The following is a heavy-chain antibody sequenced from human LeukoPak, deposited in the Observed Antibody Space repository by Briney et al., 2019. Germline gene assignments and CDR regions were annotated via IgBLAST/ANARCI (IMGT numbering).Heavy chain of an antibody. CDR3: ARGEKSYAY. J-gene: IGHJ4*02. D-gene: IGHD2-2*01. CDR1: GYIFRNYA. V-gene: IGHV1-18*01. CDR2: INPFNADA. Sequence: ASVEVSCKTSGYIFRNYAISWVRQAPGQGPEWVGWINPFNADAKYAQKFQGRVTMTTDTSTSTAYLELRSLRYDDTAVYYCARGEKSYAYWGQGTLVTVSS.